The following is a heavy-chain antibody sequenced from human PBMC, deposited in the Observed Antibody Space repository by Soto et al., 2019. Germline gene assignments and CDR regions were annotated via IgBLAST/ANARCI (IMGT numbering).Heavy chain of an antibody. Sequence: PSETLSLTCTVSGGSISSYYWSWIRQPPGKGLEWIGYIYYSGSTNYNPSLKSRVTISVDTSKNQFSLKLSSVTAADTAVYYCARHYEGLRQNWFDPWGQGTLVTVSS. V-gene: IGHV4-59*08. D-gene: IGHD4-17*01. CDR2: IYYSGST. CDR3: ARHYEGLRQNWFDP. CDR1: GGSISSYY. J-gene: IGHJ5*02.